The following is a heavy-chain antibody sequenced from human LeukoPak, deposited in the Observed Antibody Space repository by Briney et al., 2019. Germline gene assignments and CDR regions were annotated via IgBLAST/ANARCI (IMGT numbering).Heavy chain of an antibody. J-gene: IGHJ4*02. Sequence: KPGGSLRLSCAASGFTFSDYYMSWIRQAPGKGLEWVSYISSSGSTIYYADSVKGRFTISRDNAKNSLYLQMNSLRAEDTAVHYCARHYYDSSGYYYGLGYWGRGTLVTVSS. CDR3: ARHYYDSSGYYYGLGY. V-gene: IGHV3-11*01. CDR2: ISSSGSTI. D-gene: IGHD3-22*01. CDR1: GFTFSDYY.